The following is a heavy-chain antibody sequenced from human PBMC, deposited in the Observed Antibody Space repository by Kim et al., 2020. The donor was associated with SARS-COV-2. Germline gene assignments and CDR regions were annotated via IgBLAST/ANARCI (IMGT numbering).Heavy chain of an antibody. CDR3: ARSVSYYFDR. CDR2: MTSDLRTI. J-gene: IGHJ4*02. V-gene: IGHV3-48*02. Sequence: GGSLRLSCAASGFTFSVYSMNWVRQAPGKGLEWIAYMTSDLRTIKYAESVKGRFIISRDNVHHELYLQMNSLRDGDTAIYYCARSVSYYFDRWGQGILVTVSS. CDR1: GFTFSVYS.